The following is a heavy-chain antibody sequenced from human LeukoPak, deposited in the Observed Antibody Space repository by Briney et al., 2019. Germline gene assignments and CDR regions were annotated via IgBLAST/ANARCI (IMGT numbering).Heavy chain of an antibody. J-gene: IGHJ6*02. V-gene: IGHV1-8*01. Sequence: ASVRVSCKSSGYTFTSFDINWVRQATGQGVEWMGWMNPHSGSTGYAQKFQGRVTMTRNTSIRTAYMELSSLRSEDTAVYYCVRVESGSCARYGMDVWGQGTTVTVSS. CDR1: GYTFTSFD. CDR3: VRVESGSCARYGMDV. D-gene: IGHD1-26*01. CDR2: MNPHSGST.